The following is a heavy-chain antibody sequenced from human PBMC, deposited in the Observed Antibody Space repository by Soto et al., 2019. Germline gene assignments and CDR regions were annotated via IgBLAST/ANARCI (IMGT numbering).Heavy chain of an antibody. D-gene: IGHD2-21*01. CDR2: INYSGTA. Sequence: QVELQQSGPGVVKPSETLSLTCSVSGASISKTSSYWGWIRQSPGKGLEWIGSINYSGTAYYSPSLGSRDTLSVDTSGNQFSLRLMSVTAADTAFYFCVRRVNIPSWYFDLWGR. J-gene: IGHJ2*01. CDR3: VRRVNIPSWYFDL. V-gene: IGHV4-39*01. CDR1: GASISKTSSY.